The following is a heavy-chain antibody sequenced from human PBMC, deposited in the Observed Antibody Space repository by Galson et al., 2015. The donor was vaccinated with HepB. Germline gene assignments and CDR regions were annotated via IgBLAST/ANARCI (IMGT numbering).Heavy chain of an antibody. V-gene: IGHV3-49*03. CDR3: TTDYGDYVDRPKD. Sequence: SLRLSCAASGFTFGDYAMSWFRQAPGKGLEWVGFIRSKTDGGTTDYAAPVKGRFTISRDDSKNTLYLQMNSLKTEDTAVYYCTTDYGDYVDRPKDWGQGTLVTVSS. CDR1: GFTFGDYA. CDR2: IRSKTDGGTT. J-gene: IGHJ4*02. D-gene: IGHD4-17*01.